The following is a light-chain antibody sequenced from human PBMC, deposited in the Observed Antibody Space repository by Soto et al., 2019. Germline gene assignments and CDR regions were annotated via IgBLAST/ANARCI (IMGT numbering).Light chain of an antibody. J-gene: IGKJ4*01. CDR3: QQYNNSPLT. V-gene: IGKV3-15*01. CDR1: QSVSSN. CDR2: GAS. Sequence: EVVMTQSPATLSVSLGDRATLSCRASQSVSSNLAWYQQKPGHAPRLLIYGASTRATGIPARFSGSGSGTEFTLNISILQAEDVAVYSCQQYNNSPLTFGGGTKVEIK.